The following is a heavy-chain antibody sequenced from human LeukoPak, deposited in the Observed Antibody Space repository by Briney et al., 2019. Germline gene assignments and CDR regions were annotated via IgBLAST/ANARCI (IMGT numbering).Heavy chain of an antibody. CDR1: GYTFTSYG. Sequence: ASVKVSCKASGYTFTSYGISWVRQAPGQGLEWMGWISAYNGNTNYAQKLQGRVTMTTDTSTSTAYMELRSLRSDDTAVYYCARGWGYDFWSGPHFDYWGQGTLVTVSS. CDR3: ARGWGYDFWSGPHFDY. V-gene: IGHV1-18*01. D-gene: IGHD3-3*01. J-gene: IGHJ4*02. CDR2: ISAYNGNT.